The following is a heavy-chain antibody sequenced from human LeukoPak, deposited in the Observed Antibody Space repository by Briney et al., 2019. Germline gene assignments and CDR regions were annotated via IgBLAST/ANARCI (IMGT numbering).Heavy chain of an antibody. Sequence: KAGGSLRLSCAASGFTFSDYYMSWIRQAPGKGLEWVSYISSSGSTIYYADSVKGRFTISRDNAKNSLYLQMNSLRAEDTAMYYCARAPIGDPTFAYWGQGTLVTVSS. CDR2: ISSSGSTI. CDR3: ARAPIGDPTFAY. V-gene: IGHV3-11*04. CDR1: GFTFSDYY. J-gene: IGHJ4*02. D-gene: IGHD2/OR15-2a*01.